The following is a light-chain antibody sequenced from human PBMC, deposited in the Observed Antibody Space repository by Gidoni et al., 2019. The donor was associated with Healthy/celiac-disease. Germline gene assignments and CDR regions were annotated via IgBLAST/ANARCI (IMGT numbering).Light chain of an antibody. Sequence: EIVLTQSPATLSLSPGERATLSCRASQSVSSYLAWYQQKPGQAPRLLIYDASNRATGIPARFSGSGSGTDFTLTISSLEPEDFAVYYCQQRINWSFGGXTKVEIK. CDR1: QSVSSY. J-gene: IGKJ4*01. CDR3: QQRINWS. CDR2: DAS. V-gene: IGKV3-11*01.